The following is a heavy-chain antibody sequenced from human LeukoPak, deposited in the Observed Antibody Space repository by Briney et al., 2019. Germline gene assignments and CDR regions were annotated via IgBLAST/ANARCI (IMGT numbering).Heavy chain of an antibody. J-gene: IGHJ4*02. CDR1: GGSISSYY. CDR2: IYYSGTT. Sequence: SETLSLTCTVSGGSISSYYWSWIRQPPGKGLEWIGYIYYSGTTNYNPSLKSRVTILVDTSKNQFSLNLSSVTAADTAVYYCARHGYSSLYSWGQGTLVTVSS. V-gene: IGHV4-59*08. D-gene: IGHD5-18*01. CDR3: ARHGYSSLYS.